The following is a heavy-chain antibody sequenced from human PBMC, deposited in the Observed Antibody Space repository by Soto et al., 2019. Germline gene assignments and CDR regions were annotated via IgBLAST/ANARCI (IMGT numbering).Heavy chain of an antibody. CDR1: GYIFSSYG. V-gene: IGHV1-18*01. CDR3: GVDNTGVVGVDY. Sequence: QVQLLQSGAEVKKPGASVKVSCQTSGYIFSSYGVHWVRQAPGQGLEWMGCITVYNGNTQYVQKFQDRVTMTTDTSTSTAYRGLMSLNSEDRAVNYCGVDNTGVVGVDYGGKGTRVTFS. J-gene: IGHJ4*02. D-gene: IGHD3-3*01. CDR2: ITVYNGNT.